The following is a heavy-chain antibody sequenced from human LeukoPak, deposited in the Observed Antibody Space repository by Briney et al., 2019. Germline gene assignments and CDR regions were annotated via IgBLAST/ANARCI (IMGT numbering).Heavy chain of an antibody. CDR3: ARHGGYTNGYELKNYYQYYVDV. V-gene: IGHV1-69*13. D-gene: IGHD5-18*01. CDR1: GGTFSKYA. Sequence: SVKASCKASGGTFSKYAFSWVRQAPGQGLEWMGGIIPIFRTTKYAQKFQGRVTITADESTTTAYMELSSLRSEDTALYYCARHGGYTNGYELKNYYQYYVDVWGKGTTLTVSS. CDR2: IIPIFRTT. J-gene: IGHJ6*03.